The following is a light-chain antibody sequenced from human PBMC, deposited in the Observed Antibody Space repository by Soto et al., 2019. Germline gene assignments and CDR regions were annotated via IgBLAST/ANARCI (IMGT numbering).Light chain of an antibody. CDR3: QQSYTTASIT. J-gene: IGKJ5*01. CDR1: QSISRN. V-gene: IGKV1-39*01. CDR2: AAS. Sequence: DIQMTQSPSSLSASVGDRVTITCRASQSISRNLHWYQHKPVKAPQLLIYAASSLQNGVPSRFSGGGSGTEFTLSISSLQPEDLGTYYCQQSYTTASITFGQGTRLEIK.